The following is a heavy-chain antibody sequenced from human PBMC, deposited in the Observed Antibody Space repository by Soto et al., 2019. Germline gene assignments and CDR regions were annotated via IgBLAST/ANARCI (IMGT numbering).Heavy chain of an antibody. CDR1: GFTFSSYA. Sequence: GGSLRLSCAASGFTFSSYAMSWVRQAPGKGLEWVSAISGSGGSTYYADSVKGRFTISRDNSKNTLYLQMNSLRAEDTAVYYCAKRLFFKYSCGRYGADTELYYGMDIWCTGTTITVSS. V-gene: IGHV3-23*01. D-gene: IGHD6-19*01. CDR3: AKRLFFKYSCGRYGADTELYYGMDI. CDR2: ISGSGGST. J-gene: IGHJ6*04.